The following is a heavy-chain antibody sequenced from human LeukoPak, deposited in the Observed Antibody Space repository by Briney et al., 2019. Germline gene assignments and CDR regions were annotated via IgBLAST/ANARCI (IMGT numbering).Heavy chain of an antibody. CDR1: GGSFIGYY. Sequence: SETLSLTCAVYGGSFIGYYWSWIRQPPGKGLEWIGEINHSGSTKYNPSLKSRVTISVDTSKNQFFLKLSSVTAADTAVYYCARGGYCSSTSCYNYYYYMDVWGKGTTVTVSS. J-gene: IGHJ6*03. V-gene: IGHV4-34*01. CDR3: ARGGYCSSTSCYNYYYYMDV. D-gene: IGHD2-2*02. CDR2: INHSGST.